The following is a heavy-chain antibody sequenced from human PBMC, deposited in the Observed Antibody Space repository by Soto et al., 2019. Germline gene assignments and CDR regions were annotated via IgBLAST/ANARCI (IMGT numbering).Heavy chain of an antibody. D-gene: IGHD6-19*01. J-gene: IGHJ5*02. CDR1: GGSLNNFY. V-gene: IGHV4-4*07. Sequence: SETVSLTCSVSGGSLNNFYWNWIRQTAGKGLEWIGRIHASGNTNYNPSLKSRATLSVDTSKNQFSLKVRSVTAADTAVYYCARSSHKESWFDPWGQGTLVTV. CDR2: IHASGNT. CDR3: ARSSHKESWFDP.